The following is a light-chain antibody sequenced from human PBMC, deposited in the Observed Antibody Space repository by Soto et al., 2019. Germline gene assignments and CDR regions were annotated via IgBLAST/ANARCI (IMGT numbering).Light chain of an antibody. CDR1: SSNIGAGYD. CDR2: INS. Sequence: QSVLTQPPSVSGAPGQRVTISCTGSSSNIGAGYDVHWYQQLPGTAPKLLIYINSNRPSGVPDRFSGSKSGTSASLAITGLQAEDEADYYCQSFDSSLSGFVLFGGGTKLTVL. CDR3: QSFDSSLSGFVL. V-gene: IGLV1-40*01. J-gene: IGLJ3*02.